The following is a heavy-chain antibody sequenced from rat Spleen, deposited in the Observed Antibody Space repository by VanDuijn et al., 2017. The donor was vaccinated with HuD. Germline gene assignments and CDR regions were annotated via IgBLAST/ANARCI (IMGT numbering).Heavy chain of an antibody. Sequence: EVQLVESGGGLVQPGRSLKVSCVASGFTFSDFGMNWIRQAPGKGLEWVAYISSNSGTFYFADTVKGRFTISRDNAKNTLFLQLSSLRSEDTATYYCARRGRNYYALDYWGQGVMVTVSS. J-gene: IGHJ2*01. V-gene: IGHV5-34*01. CDR1: GFTFSDFG. D-gene: IGHD1-12*01. CDR2: ISSNSGTF. CDR3: ARRGRNYYALDY.